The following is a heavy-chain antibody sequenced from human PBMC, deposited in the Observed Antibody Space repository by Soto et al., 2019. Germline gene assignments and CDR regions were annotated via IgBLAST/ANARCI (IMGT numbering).Heavy chain of an antibody. CDR1: GYTFTSYG. CDR3: ARGRYGDY. V-gene: IGHV1-18*01. CDR2: ISAHNGNT. D-gene: IGHD1-1*01. Sequence: QVHLVQSGAEVKKPGASVKVSCKASGYTFTSYGITWVRQAPGQGLEWMGWISAHNGNTDYAQKLQGRVIVTRDTSMSSVYMELRSLRSDDTAVYYCARGRYGDYWGQGALVTVSS. J-gene: IGHJ4*02.